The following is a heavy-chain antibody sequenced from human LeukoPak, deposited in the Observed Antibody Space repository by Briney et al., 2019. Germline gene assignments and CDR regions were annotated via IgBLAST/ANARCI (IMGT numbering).Heavy chain of an antibody. J-gene: IGHJ4*02. CDR3: ARGGYYGSGSYYKGYYFDY. Sequence: SSETLSLTCTVSGGSISSSSYYWGWIRQPPGKGLEWIGEINHSGSTNYNPSLKSRVTISVDTSKNQFSLKLSSVTAADTAVYYCARGGYYGSGSYYKGYYFDYWGQGTLVTVSS. V-gene: IGHV4-39*07. CDR2: INHSGST. CDR1: GGSISSSSYY. D-gene: IGHD3-10*01.